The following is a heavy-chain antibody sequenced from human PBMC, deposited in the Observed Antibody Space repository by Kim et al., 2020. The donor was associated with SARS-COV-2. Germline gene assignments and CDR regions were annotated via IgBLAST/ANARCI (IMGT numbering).Heavy chain of an antibody. V-gene: IGHV3-23*01. CDR2: IGSGGGST. CDR3: AKGATDAYGVDA. D-gene: IGHD5-12*01. CDR1: GFTFNIYA. Sequence: GGSLRLSCAASGFTFNIYAMSWVRQAPGKGLEWVSTIGSGGGSTYYADSVKGRFTISRDNSKNTLDLQMNSLRAEDTAVYYCAKGATDAYGVDAWGQGTTVTVSS. J-gene: IGHJ6*02.